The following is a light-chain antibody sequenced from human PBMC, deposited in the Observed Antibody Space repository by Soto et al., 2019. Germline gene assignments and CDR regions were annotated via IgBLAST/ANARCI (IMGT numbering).Light chain of an antibody. V-gene: IGLV1-51*01. J-gene: IGLJ2*01. CDR3: GTWDSSLSAGV. Sequence: QSVLTQPPSVSAAPGQKVTISCCGSSSNIGNNYVSWYQQLPGTAPKLLIYDNNKRPSGIPDRFSGSKSGTSATLGITGLQTGDEADYYRGTWDSSLSAGVFGGGTKLTVL. CDR2: DNN. CDR1: SSNIGNNY.